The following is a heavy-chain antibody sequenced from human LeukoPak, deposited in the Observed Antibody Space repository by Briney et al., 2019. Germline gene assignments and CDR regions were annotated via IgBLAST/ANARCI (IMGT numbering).Heavy chain of an antibody. V-gene: IGHV3-7*03. J-gene: IGHJ4*02. D-gene: IGHD6-19*01. CDR3: ARDLAAIAVAEVDY. CDR2: IKQDGSET. Sequence: GGSLRLSCAASGFTFSSYWMSWVRQAPGKGLEWVANIKQDGSETYYVDSVKGRFTISRDNAKNSLYLQMNSLRAEDTAVYYCARDLAAIAVAEVDYGGEETLVTVPS. CDR1: GFTFSSYW.